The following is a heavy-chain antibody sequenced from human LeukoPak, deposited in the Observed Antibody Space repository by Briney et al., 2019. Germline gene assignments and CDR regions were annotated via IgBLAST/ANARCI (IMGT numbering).Heavy chain of an antibody. CDR3: ARGRPSVGATPYYYYYYMDV. J-gene: IGHJ6*03. D-gene: IGHD1-26*01. Sequence: GASVKVSCKASGYTFTSYGISWVRQAPGQGLEWMGWISAYNGNTNYAQKLQGRVTMTTDTSTSTAYMELRSLRSDDTAVYYCARGRPSVGATPYYYYYYMDVWGKGTTVTVSS. CDR2: ISAYNGNT. CDR1: GYTFTSYG. V-gene: IGHV1-18*01.